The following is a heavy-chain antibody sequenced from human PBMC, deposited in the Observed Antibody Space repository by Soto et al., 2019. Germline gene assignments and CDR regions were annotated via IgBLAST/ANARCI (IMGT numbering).Heavy chain of an antibody. CDR3: ARGNYRYVARRYDY. D-gene: IGHD3-10*01. CDR2: TYYRSKWYN. Sequence: SQTLSLTCAISGDSVSSNTASWTWIRQSPSRGLEWLGRTYYRSKWYNDYAVSVKSRITINPDTSKNQFSLHLTSVTPEASAVYYCARGNYRYVARRYDYCGHGRLVT. V-gene: IGHV6-1*01. J-gene: IGHJ4*01. CDR1: GDSVSSNTAS.